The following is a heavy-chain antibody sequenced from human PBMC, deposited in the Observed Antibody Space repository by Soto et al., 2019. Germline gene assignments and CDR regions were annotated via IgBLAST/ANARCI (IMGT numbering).Heavy chain of an antibody. Sequence: SVKVSCKASGGTFSSYAISWVRQAPGQGLEWMGGIIPMFGTTNYAQKFKGRVTISADESTSTAYMELSSLRSEDAAVYYCARAAIHGSSWYFWFDPWGQGTTVTVSS. CDR1: GGTFSSYA. CDR3: ARAAIHGSSWYFWFDP. D-gene: IGHD6-13*01. CDR2: IIPMFGTT. V-gene: IGHV1-69*13. J-gene: IGHJ5*01.